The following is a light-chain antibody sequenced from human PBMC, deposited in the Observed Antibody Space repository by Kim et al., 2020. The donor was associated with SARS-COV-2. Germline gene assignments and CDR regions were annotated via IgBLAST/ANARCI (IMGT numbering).Light chain of an antibody. CDR3: QQYNSFLLT. Sequence: DIQMTQSPSTLSASVGDRVTITCRASQSISSWLAWYQQKPGKAPKLLIYDASSLESGVPSRFSGSGSGTEFTLTISSLQPDDFATYYCQQYNSFLLTFGGGTKVDIK. CDR1: QSISSW. CDR2: DAS. V-gene: IGKV1-5*01. J-gene: IGKJ4*01.